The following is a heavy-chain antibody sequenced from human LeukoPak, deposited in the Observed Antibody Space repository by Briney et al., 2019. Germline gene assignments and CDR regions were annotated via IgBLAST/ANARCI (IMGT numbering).Heavy chain of an antibody. CDR1: GGTFSSYA. CDR3: AREEMPGKFDY. Sequence: ASVKVSCKASGGTFSSYAISWVRQAPGQGLEWMGGIIPIFGTANYAQKFQGRVTITADESTSTAYMELSSLRSEDTAMYFCAREEMPGKFDYWGQGILVTVSS. CDR2: IIPIFGTA. J-gene: IGHJ4*02. D-gene: IGHD1-26*01. V-gene: IGHV1-69*13.